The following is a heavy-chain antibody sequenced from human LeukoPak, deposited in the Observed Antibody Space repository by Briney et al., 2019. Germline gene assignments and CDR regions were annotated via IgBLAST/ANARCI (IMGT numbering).Heavy chain of an antibody. D-gene: IGHD1-26*01. V-gene: IGHV3-23*01. CDR2: ISSSGGET. CDR1: GFTFSSKG. J-gene: IGHJ4*02. CDR3: AKEGGISEFDY. Sequence: GGSLRLSCAASGFTFSSKGMSWVRQSPGTGLEWASSISSSGGETYHADSVKGRFTVSRDNSKNTLYLQMNSLRPEDTAVYYCAKEGGISEFDYWGQGTLVTVSS.